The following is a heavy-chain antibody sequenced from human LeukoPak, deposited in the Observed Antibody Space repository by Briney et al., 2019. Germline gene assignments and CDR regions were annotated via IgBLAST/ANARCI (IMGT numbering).Heavy chain of an antibody. Sequence: GASVKVSCKASGYTFTSYYMHWVRQAPGQGLEWMGIINPNGGSTTYAQKFQGGVTMTRDTSTSTVYMELSSLRSEDTAVYYCARDGRGSANFDYWGQGTLVTVSS. V-gene: IGHV1-46*01. D-gene: IGHD1-1*01. CDR1: GYTFTSYY. CDR3: ARDGRGSANFDY. J-gene: IGHJ4*02. CDR2: INPNGGST.